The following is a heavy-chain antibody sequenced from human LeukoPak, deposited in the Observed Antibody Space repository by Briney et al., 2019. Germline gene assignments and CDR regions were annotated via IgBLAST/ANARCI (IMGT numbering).Heavy chain of an antibody. J-gene: IGHJ4*02. Sequence: GGSLRLSCAASGFTFGSFTMNWVRQAPGKGLEWVSSISGSGSDMYYAESVKGRFTISRDNAKNSLYLQMNGLRAEDTAVYYCAISREATSDFWGQGTLVTVSS. D-gene: IGHD5-12*01. V-gene: IGHV3-21*01. CDR3: AISREATSDF. CDR1: GFTFGSFT. CDR2: ISGSGSDM.